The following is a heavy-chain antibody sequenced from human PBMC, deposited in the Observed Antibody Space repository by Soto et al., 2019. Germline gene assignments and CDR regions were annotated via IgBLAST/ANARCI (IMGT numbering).Heavy chain of an antibody. D-gene: IGHD5-18*01. CDR3: AKGTWAMVEGDLAFDY. CDR1: GFTFNNYA. Sequence: VQLLESGGGLIQPGGSLRLSCAASGFTFNNYAINWVRQAPGKGLEWVSAISGSGGSTYYADSVKGRFTISRDNSKSTLYLQMNNLRAEDTAVYYCAKGTWAMVEGDLAFDYWGQGILVTVSS. V-gene: IGHV3-23*01. CDR2: ISGSGGST. J-gene: IGHJ4*02.